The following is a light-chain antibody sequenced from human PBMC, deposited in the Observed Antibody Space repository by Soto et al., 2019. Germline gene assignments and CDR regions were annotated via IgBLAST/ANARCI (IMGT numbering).Light chain of an antibody. CDR3: QQYNSYPFT. J-gene: IGKJ3*01. Sequence: DIQMTQSPSTLSASVGDRVTITCRASQSISSWLAWYQQKPGKAPKLLIYDASSLESGVPSRFSGSGSGTEFTLTISSLPPDDFATYYCQQYNSYPFTFGPGNKVDIK. CDR1: QSISSW. V-gene: IGKV1-5*01. CDR2: DAS.